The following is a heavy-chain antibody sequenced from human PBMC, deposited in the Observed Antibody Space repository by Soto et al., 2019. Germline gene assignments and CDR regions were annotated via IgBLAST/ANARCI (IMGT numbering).Heavy chain of an antibody. CDR3: ARGSAAANYYGMDV. Sequence: QVQLVESGGGVVQPGRSLRLSCAASGFTFSSYAMHWVRQAPGKGLEWAAVISYDGSNKYYADSVKGRFTISRDNSKNTLYLQMNSLRAEDTAVYYCARGSAAANYYGMDVWGQGTTVTVSS. CDR1: GFTFSSYA. V-gene: IGHV3-30-3*01. J-gene: IGHJ6*02. D-gene: IGHD5-18*01. CDR2: ISYDGSNK.